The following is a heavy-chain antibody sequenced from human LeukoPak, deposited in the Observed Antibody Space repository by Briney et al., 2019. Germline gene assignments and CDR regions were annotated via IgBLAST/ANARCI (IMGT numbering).Heavy chain of an antibody. D-gene: IGHD3-22*01. CDR2: IYYSGST. J-gene: IGHJ4*02. V-gene: IGHV4-59*01. CDR1: GGSISSYY. CDR3: AGGLYYYDSSGMGDFDY. Sequence: SETLSLTCTLSGGSISSYYWSWIRQPPGKGLEWIGYIYYSGSTNYNPSLKSRVTISVDTSKNQFSLKLSSVTAADTAVYYCAGGLYYYDSSGMGDFDYWGQGTLVTVSS.